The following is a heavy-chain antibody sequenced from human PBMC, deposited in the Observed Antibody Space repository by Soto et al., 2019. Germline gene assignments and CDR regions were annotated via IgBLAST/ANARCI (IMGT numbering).Heavy chain of an antibody. CDR1: GITFGDYA. D-gene: IGHD3-10*02. J-gene: IGHJ4*02. V-gene: IGHV3-49*04. Sequence: SLRLSCTASGITFGDYALTWVRQAPGQGLERVGFIRSKANGGTAEYAASVKGRFTISRDDSNSIDYLQLNSLKTEDTAVYYWSGGSRREDYFVPFGYWGQETRVAVSS. CDR2: IRSKANGGTA. CDR3: SGGSRREDYFVPFGY.